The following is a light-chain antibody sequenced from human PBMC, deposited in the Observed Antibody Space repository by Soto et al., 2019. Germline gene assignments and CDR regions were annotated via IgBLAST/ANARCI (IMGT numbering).Light chain of an antibody. V-gene: IGLV2-14*01. CDR3: NSYTSGNTPVV. Sequence: QSVLTQPASVSGSPGQSIAISCSGTSSDVGGYDFVSWYQQHPGKAPELMIYDVSNRPSGVSNRFSGSKSGNTASLTISGLQAEDEADYYCNSYTSGNTPVVFGGGTKLTVL. CDR1: SSDVGGYDF. CDR2: DVS. J-gene: IGLJ2*01.